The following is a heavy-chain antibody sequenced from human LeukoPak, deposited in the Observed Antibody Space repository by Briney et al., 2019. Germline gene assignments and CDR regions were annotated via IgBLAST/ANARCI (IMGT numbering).Heavy chain of an antibody. V-gene: IGHV3-23*01. D-gene: IGHD3-10*01. CDR1: GFTFSSYA. Sequence: QTGGSLRLSCAASGFTFSSYAMSWVRQAPRKGLEWVSAISGSGGSTYYADSVKGRFTISRDNSKNTLYLQMNSLRAEDTAVYYCAKDFRESDYGSGSFTSWGQGTLVTVSS. J-gene: IGHJ4*02. CDR2: ISGSGGST. CDR3: AKDFRESDYGSGSFTS.